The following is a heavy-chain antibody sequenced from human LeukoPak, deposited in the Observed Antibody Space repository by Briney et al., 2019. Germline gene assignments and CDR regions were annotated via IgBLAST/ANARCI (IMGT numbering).Heavy chain of an antibody. CDR2: IYYSWST. J-gene: IGHJ5*02. Sequence: PSETLSLTCTVSGGSISSGGYYWSWIRQHPGKGLEWIGYIYYSWSTYYNPSIKSRVTISVDTSKNQFSLKLSSVTAADTAVYYCARGGGMGPAAPGSNWFDPWGQGTLVTVSS. V-gene: IGHV4-31*03. CDR1: GGSISSGGYY. D-gene: IGHD2-2*01. CDR3: ARGGGMGPAAPGSNWFDP.